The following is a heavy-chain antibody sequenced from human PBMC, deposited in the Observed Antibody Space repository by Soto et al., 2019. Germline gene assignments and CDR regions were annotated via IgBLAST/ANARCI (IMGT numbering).Heavy chain of an antibody. J-gene: IGHJ4*02. CDR3: TRESLLTGATDS. CDR1: VFSVGGYY. D-gene: IGHD1-20*01. V-gene: IGHV3-66*01. CDR2: MYNGGST. Sequence: PGGSLRLSCAVSVFSVGGYYMSWVRQAPGKGLEWVSLMYNGGSTFYADSVKGRFTISRDISKNSVYLQMNSLRAEDTALYYCTRESLLTGATDSWGQGT.